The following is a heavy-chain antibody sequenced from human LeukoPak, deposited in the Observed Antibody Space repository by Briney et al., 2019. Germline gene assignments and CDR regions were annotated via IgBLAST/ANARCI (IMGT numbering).Heavy chain of an antibody. CDR1: GGSNSSSSYY. V-gene: IGHV4-39*01. J-gene: IGHJ5*02. CDR2: IYYSGST. D-gene: IGHD2-15*01. CDR3: ARGWSP. Sequence: SETLSLTCTVSGGSNSSSSYYWGWIRQPPGKGLEWIGSIYYSGSTYYNPSLKSRDTISVDTSKNQFSLKLSSVTAADTAVYYCARGWSPWGQGTLVTVSS.